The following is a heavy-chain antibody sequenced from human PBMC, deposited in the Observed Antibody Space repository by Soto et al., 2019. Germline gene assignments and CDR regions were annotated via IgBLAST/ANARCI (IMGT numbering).Heavy chain of an antibody. V-gene: IGHV4-59*08. D-gene: IGHD3-9*01. CDR3: ARHPSYYDILTGYEYYYYMDV. Sequence: PSETLSLTCTVSGGSISSYYWSWIRQPPGKGLEWIGYIYYSGSTNYNPSLKSRVTISVDTSKNQFSLKLSSVTAADTAVYYCARHPSYYDILTGYEYYYYMDVWGKGTTVTVSS. J-gene: IGHJ6*03. CDR2: IYYSGST. CDR1: GGSISSYY.